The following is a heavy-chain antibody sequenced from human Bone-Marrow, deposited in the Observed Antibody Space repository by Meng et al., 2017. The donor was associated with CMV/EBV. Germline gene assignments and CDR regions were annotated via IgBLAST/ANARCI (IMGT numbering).Heavy chain of an antibody. V-gene: IGHV1-2*02. CDR2: INPNSGGT. CDR1: GYTFTGYY. Sequence: VRLVQSWADVKKPGASGKVSCKASGYTFTGYYMHWVRQAPGQGLEWMGWINPNSGGTNYAQKFQGRVTMTRDTSISTAYMELSRLRSDDTAVYYCARDKVASSGWYDYWGQGTLVTVSS. CDR3: ARDKVASSGWYDY. D-gene: IGHD6-19*01. J-gene: IGHJ4*02.